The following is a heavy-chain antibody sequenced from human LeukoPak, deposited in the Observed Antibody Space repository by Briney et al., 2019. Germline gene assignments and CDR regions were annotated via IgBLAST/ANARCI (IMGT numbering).Heavy chain of an antibody. Sequence: KTSETLSLTCTVSGGSISSYYWTWIRQPPGKGLEWIGYIYYTGATSYNPSLKSRVTISVDTSKKQFSLKLTSVTAADTAVYYCARYGGSGWVIDNWGQGTLVTVSS. CDR1: GGSISSYY. CDR3: ARYGGSGWVIDN. CDR2: IYYTGAT. V-gene: IGHV4-59*08. J-gene: IGHJ4*02. D-gene: IGHD6-19*01.